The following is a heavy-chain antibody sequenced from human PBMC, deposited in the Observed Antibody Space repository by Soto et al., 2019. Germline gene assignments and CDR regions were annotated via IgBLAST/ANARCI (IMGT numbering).Heavy chain of an antibody. CDR1: GYTFTSYY. CDR2: INPSGGST. D-gene: IGHD6-13*01. CDR3: ASAPGYSSSWYEAYYYYGMDV. J-gene: IGHJ6*02. V-gene: IGHV1-46*01. Sequence: ASVKVSCKASGYTFTSYYMHWVRQAPGQGLEWMGIINPSGGSTSYAQKFQGRVTMTRDTSTSTVYMELSSLRSEDTAVYYCASAPGYSSSWYEAYYYYGMDVWGQGTTVTVSS.